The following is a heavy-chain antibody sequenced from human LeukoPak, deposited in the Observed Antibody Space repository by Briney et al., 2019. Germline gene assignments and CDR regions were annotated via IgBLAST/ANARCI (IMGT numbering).Heavy chain of an antibody. CDR3: ARTIAVAGTLYYYCGMDV. V-gene: IGHV4-34*01. Sequence: PSETLSLTCAVNGGSLSGYYWTWIRQPPGKGLEWIGEINHSGSTNHNPSLKSRVTISVDTSKSQFSLKLSSVTAADTAVYYCARTIAVAGTLYYYCGMDVWGKGTTVTVSS. CDR1: GGSLSGYY. D-gene: IGHD6-19*01. CDR2: INHSGST. J-gene: IGHJ6*04.